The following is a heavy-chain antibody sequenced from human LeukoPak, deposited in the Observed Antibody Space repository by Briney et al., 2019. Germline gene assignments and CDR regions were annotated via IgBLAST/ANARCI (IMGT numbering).Heavy chain of an antibody. CDR2: ISGSGGST. J-gene: IGHJ6*03. D-gene: IGHD3-3*01. V-gene: IGHV3-23*01. CDR1: GFTFSSYA. Sequence: GGSLRLSCAASGFTFSSYAMSWVRQAPGKGLEWVSAISGSGGSTYYADSVKGRFTISRDNSKNTLYLQMNSQRAEDTAVYYCAKDTWNYDFWSGYTLVHYYYYMDVWGKGTTVTVSS. CDR3: AKDTWNYDFWSGYTLVHYYYYMDV.